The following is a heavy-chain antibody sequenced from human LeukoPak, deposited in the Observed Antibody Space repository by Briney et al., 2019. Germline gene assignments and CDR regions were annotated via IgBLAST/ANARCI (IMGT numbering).Heavy chain of an antibody. CDR2: INHSGST. CDR3: VRGYKIQTGSGSYYSHYYYYMDV. J-gene: IGHJ6*03. D-gene: IGHD3-10*01. CDR1: GGSFSGNY. Sequence: PSETLSLTCAVYGGSFSGNYWSWIRQPPGKGLGWIGEINHSGSTNYNPSLKSRVTISVDTSKNQFSLKLSSVTAADTAVYYCVRGYKIQTGSGSYYSHYYYYMDVWGKGTTVTVSS. V-gene: IGHV4-34*01.